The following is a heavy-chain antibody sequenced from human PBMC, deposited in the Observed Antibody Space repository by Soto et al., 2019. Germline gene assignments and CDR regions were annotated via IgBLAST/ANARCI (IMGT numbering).Heavy chain of an antibody. D-gene: IGHD5-18*01. J-gene: IGHJ4*02. CDR3: ARLPYSYVSLYFFDF. V-gene: IGHV3-33*01. CDR2: IWYDGSNK. Sequence: GGSLRLSCAASGFIFSTYGMHWVRQAPGEGLEWLAVIWYDGSNKYYTDAVKGRFTISRDNSKNTVYLQINSLRAEDTAVYYCARLPYSYVSLYFFDFWGQGTLVTVSS. CDR1: GFIFSTYG.